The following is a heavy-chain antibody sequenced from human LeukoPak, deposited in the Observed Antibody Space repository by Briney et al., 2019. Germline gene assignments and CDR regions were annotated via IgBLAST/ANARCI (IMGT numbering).Heavy chain of an antibody. J-gene: IGHJ4*02. CDR3: AKDRRGDSSGYWSF. CDR1: GYTFTSYD. Sequence: ASVKVSCKASGYTFTSYDINWVRQATGQGLEWMGWMNPNSGNTGYAQKFQGRVTITRNTSISTAYMELSSLRSEDTAVYYCAKDRRGDSSGYWSFWGQGTPVTVSS. CDR2: MNPNSGNT. D-gene: IGHD3-22*01. V-gene: IGHV1-8*03.